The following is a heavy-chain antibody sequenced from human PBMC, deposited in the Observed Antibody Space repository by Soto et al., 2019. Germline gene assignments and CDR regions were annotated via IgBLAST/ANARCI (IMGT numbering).Heavy chain of an antibody. CDR2: ISSSGSTI. D-gene: IGHD6-19*01. CDR1: GFTFSDYY. J-gene: IGHJ1*01. CDR3: ARVAPDPIIALAGIVC. Sequence: QVQLVESGGGLVKPGGSLRLSCAASGFTFSDYYMSWIRQAPGKGLEWVSYISSSGSTIYYADSVKGRFTISRDNAKNSLYLQLNSLSAEDTAVYYCARVAPDPIIALAGIVCWGQGTLVTVSS. V-gene: IGHV3-11*01.